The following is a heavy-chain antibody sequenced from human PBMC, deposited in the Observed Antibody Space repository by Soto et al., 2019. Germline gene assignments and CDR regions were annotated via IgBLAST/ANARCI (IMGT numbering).Heavy chain of an antibody. V-gene: IGHV4-4*02. Sequence: TSETLSLTCAVSGGSISSSNWWSWVRQPPGKGLEWIREICHSGSTNYNPSLKSRVTISVDKSKNQFSLKLSSVTAADTAVYYCASSLAGAGTLAVHWFDPWGQGTLVTVSS. CDR3: ASSLAGAGTLAVHWFDP. CDR2: ICHSGST. CDR1: GGSISSSNW. J-gene: IGHJ5*02. D-gene: IGHD6-19*01.